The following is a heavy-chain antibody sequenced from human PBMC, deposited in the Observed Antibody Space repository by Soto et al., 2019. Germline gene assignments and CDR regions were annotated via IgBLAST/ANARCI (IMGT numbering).Heavy chain of an antibody. Sequence: EVQLVESGGGLVKPGGSLRLSCAASGFTFSSYSMNWVRQAPGKGLEWVSSISSSSSYIYYADSVKGRFTISRDNAKNSLYLQMNSLRAEDTAVYYCARDSGESKTDYGDYGVLIDYWGQGTLVTVSS. D-gene: IGHD4-17*01. V-gene: IGHV3-21*01. J-gene: IGHJ4*02. CDR1: GFTFSSYS. CDR2: ISSSSSYI. CDR3: ARDSGESKTDYGDYGVLIDY.